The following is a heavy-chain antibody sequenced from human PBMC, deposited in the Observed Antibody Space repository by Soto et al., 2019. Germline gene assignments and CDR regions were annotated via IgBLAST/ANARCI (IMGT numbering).Heavy chain of an antibody. J-gene: IGHJ4*02. D-gene: IGHD3-22*01. CDR3: ARFYYFACSVYLFPFDY. CDR1: GYNFATYW. Sequence: GESLKISCKGSGYNFATYWISWVRQMPGKGLEWMGRIDPSDSYTKYSPSFQGHVTISADKSVSTAYLQWSSLKASDTAMYYSARFYYFACSVYLFPFDYSGQGTLITVSS. V-gene: IGHV5-10-1*01. CDR2: IDPSDSYT.